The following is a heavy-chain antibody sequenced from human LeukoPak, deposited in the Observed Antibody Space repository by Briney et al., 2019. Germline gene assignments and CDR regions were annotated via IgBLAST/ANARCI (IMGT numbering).Heavy chain of an antibody. Sequence: GGSLRLSCAASGFTFSSYWMSWVRQAPGKGLEWVSAISGSGGSTYYADSVKGRFTISRDNAKNTLYLQMNSLRAEDTAVYYCAGSGYDFDAFDIWGQGTMVTVSS. CDR1: GFTFSSYW. V-gene: IGHV3-23*01. D-gene: IGHD5-12*01. CDR3: AGSGYDFDAFDI. J-gene: IGHJ3*02. CDR2: ISGSGGST.